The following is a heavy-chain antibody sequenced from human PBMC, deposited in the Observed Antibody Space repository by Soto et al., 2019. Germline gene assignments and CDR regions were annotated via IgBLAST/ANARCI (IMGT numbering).Heavy chain of an antibody. J-gene: IGHJ5*02. D-gene: IGHD3-10*01. Sequence: QVQLVQSGAEVKRPGSSVKVSCKTSGGTFSSYAISWVRQAPGQGLEWMGGIIPIFDTANYAQKFQGRVTITADESTSTDYMELSRLRSEDTAVYYCARDFGIVRGVIPLLGWFDPWGQGTLVTVSS. CDR1: GGTFSSYA. CDR3: ARDFGIVRGVIPLLGWFDP. V-gene: IGHV1-69*01. CDR2: IIPIFDTA.